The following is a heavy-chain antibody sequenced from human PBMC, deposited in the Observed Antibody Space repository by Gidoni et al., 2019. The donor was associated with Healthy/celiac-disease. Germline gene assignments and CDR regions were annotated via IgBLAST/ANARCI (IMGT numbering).Heavy chain of an antibody. J-gene: IGHJ4*02. Sequence: QVQLVQSGAEVKKPGASVKFSCKASGYTFTSYAMHWVRQAPGQRLEWMGWINAGNGNTKYSQKFQGRVTITRDTSASTAYMELSSLRSEDTAVYYCARDREGIVGASSDDYWGQGTLVTVSS. CDR2: INAGNGNT. CDR3: ARDREGIVGASSDDY. D-gene: IGHD1-26*01. CDR1: GYTFTSYA. V-gene: IGHV1-3*01.